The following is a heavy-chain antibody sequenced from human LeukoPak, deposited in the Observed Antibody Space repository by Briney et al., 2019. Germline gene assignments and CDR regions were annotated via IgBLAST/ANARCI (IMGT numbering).Heavy chain of an antibody. D-gene: IGHD6-19*01. Sequence: SETLSLTCAVYGGSFSGYFRSWIRRPPGKGLEWIGEINHSGSTNYNPSLKSRVTISVDTSKNQFSLKLSSVTAADTAVYYCARGRGYSSGWYMDYWGQGTMVTVSS. CDR1: GGSFSGYF. V-gene: IGHV4-34*01. CDR3: ARGRGYSSGWYMDY. J-gene: IGHJ4*02. CDR2: INHSGST.